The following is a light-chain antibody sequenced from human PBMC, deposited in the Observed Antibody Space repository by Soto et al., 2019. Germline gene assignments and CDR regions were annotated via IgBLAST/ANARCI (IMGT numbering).Light chain of an antibody. V-gene: IGLV1-40*01. CDR1: SSNIGAGND. Sequence: QLVLTQPPSVSGAPGQRVTISCTGSSSNIGAGNDVHWYQHLPGTAPKLLIYGNTNRPSGVPDRFSGSKSGTSASLAITGLQAEAEADYYCQSSDSSLSGSKVFGTGTKLTVL. CDR2: GNT. J-gene: IGLJ1*01. CDR3: QSSDSSLSGSKV.